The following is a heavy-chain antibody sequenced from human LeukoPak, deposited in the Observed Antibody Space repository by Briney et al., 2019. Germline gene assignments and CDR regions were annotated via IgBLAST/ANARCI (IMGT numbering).Heavy chain of an antibody. J-gene: IGHJ4*02. Sequence: ASVKVSCKASGYTFTSYGISWVRQAPGQGLEWMGWISAYNGNTNYSQKLQGRVTMTTDTSTSTAYMELRSLRSDDTAVYYCARDVGYYGFWSGYRGIDYWGQGTLVTVSS. V-gene: IGHV1-18*01. CDR2: ISAYNGNT. CDR3: ARDVGYYGFWSGYRGIDY. D-gene: IGHD3-3*01. CDR1: GYTFTSYG.